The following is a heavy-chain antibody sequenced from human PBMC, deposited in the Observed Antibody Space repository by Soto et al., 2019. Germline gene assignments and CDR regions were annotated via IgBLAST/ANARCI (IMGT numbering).Heavy chain of an antibody. D-gene: IGHD5-18*01. CDR1: GGTFSSYA. V-gene: IGHV1-69*01. Sequence: QVQLVQSGAEVKKPGSSVKVSCKASGGTFSSYAISWVRQAPGQGLEWMGGIIPIFGTANYAQKFQGRVTITADESTSTAYMELSSLRSEDTAVYYCASQTQLWLHGAPGLPGSSYYYYGMDVWGQGTTVTVSS. CDR3: ASQTQLWLHGAPGLPGSSYYYYGMDV. CDR2: IIPIFGTA. J-gene: IGHJ6*02.